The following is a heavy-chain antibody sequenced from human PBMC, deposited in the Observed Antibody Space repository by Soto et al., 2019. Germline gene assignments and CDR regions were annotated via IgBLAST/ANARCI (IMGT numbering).Heavy chain of an antibody. CDR2: TSWDGGST. V-gene: IGHV3-43*01. CDR1: GFTFDDYT. J-gene: IGHJ3*02. CDR3: AKDQGIAAAGAPDAFDI. Sequence: GGSLRLSXAASGFTFDDYTMHWVRQAPGKGLEWVSLTSWDGGSTYYADSVKGRFTISRDNSKNSLYLQMNSLRTEDTALYYCAKDQGIAAAGAPDAFDIWGQGTMVTVSS. D-gene: IGHD6-13*01.